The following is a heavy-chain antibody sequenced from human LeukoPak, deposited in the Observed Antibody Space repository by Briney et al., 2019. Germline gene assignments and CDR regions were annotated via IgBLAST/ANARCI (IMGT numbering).Heavy chain of an antibody. Sequence: GGSLRLSCAASGFTFSSYWMSWARQAPGKGLEWVANIKQDGSEKYYVDSVKGRFTISRDNAKNSLYLQMNSLRAEDTAVYYCARVIVADDRGYYYYMDVWGKGTTVTVSS. CDR1: GFTFSSYW. J-gene: IGHJ6*03. CDR2: IKQDGSEK. CDR3: ARVIVADDRGYYYYMDV. D-gene: IGHD5-12*01. V-gene: IGHV3-7*04.